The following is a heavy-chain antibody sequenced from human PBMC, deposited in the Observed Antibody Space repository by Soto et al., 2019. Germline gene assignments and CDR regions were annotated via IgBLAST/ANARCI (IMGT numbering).Heavy chain of an antibody. D-gene: IGHD5-12*01. CDR2: ISSSGVTT. CDR1: GFAFSDFY. Sequence: QVQLEESGGHLVKPGGSLSLSCTASGFAFSDFYMSWIRQAPGRGLEWVAYISSSGVTTHYADSVKGRFTISRDNAKRSLYLQMNSLRAEDTAVYYCPRRRGSSGYDLDYWGQGTLVTVSS. V-gene: IGHV3-11*01. J-gene: IGHJ4*02. CDR3: PRRRGSSGYDLDY.